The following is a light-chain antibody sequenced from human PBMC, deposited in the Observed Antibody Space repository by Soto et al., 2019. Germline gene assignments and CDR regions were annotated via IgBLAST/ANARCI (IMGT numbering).Light chain of an antibody. CDR2: GNS. J-gene: IGLJ3*02. CDR1: SSNIGAGYD. CDR3: QSYDSSLSGWV. V-gene: IGLV1-40*01. Sequence: QAVVTQPPSVSGAPGQRVTISCTGSSSNIGAGYDVHWYQQLPGTAPKLLIYGNSNRPSGVPDRFPGSKSGTSASLAITGLQAEDEADYYCQSYDSSLSGWVFGGGTKVTVL.